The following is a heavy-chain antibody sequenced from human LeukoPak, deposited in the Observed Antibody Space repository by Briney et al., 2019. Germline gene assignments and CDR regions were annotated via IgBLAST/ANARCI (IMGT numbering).Heavy chain of an antibody. CDR2: IYYSEST. Sequence: PSETLSLTCTVSGGSISSYYWSWIRQPPGKGLEWIGYIYYSESTNYNPSLKSRVTISVDTSKNQFSLKLSSVTAADTAVYYCARRVREYYDSSGYYGDAFDIWGQGTMVTVSS. CDR3: ARRVREYYDSSGYYGDAFDI. CDR1: GGSISSYY. J-gene: IGHJ3*02. D-gene: IGHD3-22*01. V-gene: IGHV4-59*08.